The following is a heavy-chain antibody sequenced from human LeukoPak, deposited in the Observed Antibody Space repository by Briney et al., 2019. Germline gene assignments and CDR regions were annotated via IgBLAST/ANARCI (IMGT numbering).Heavy chain of an antibody. Sequence: ASVKVSCKASGYTFTGYYMHWVRQAPGQGLEWMGWINPNSGGTNYAQKFQGRVTMTRDTSISTAYMELSRLRSDDTAVYYCARDYDYNWNSPHPHWFDPWGQGTLVTVSS. CDR1: GYTFTGYY. V-gene: IGHV1-2*02. J-gene: IGHJ5*02. D-gene: IGHD1-7*01. CDR2: INPNSGGT. CDR3: ARDYDYNWNSPHPHWFDP.